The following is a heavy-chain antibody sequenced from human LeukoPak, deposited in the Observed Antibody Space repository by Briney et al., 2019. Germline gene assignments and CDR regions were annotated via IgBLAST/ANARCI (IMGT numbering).Heavy chain of an antibody. V-gene: IGHV4-59*01. CDR2: IYYSGST. Sequence: PSETLSLTCTVSGDSISSYYWSWIRQPAGKGLEWIGYIYYSGSTTYNPSLKSRVTISVDTSKNQFSLKLTSESAADTAVYFCASGSNSLDYWGQGTLVTVSS. D-gene: IGHD4-23*01. CDR3: ASGSNSLDY. CDR1: GDSISSYY. J-gene: IGHJ4*02.